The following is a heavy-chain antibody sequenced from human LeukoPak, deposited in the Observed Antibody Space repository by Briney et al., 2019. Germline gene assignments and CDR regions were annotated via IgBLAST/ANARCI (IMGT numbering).Heavy chain of an antibody. V-gene: IGHV4-34*01. J-gene: IGHJ5*02. Sequence: SETLSLTCAVYGGSFSGYYWSWIRQPPGKGLEWIGEINHSGSTNYNPSLKSRVTISVDTSKNQFSLKLSSVTAADTAVYYCARRVKKDIVVVPAAIRRVGWFDPWGQGTLVTVSS. CDR2: INHSGST. CDR1: GGSFSGYY. D-gene: IGHD2-2*02. CDR3: ARRVKKDIVVVPAAIRRVGWFDP.